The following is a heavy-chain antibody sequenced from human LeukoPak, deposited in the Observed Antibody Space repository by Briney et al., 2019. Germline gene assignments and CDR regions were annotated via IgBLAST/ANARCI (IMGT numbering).Heavy chain of an antibody. Sequence: WGSLRLSCAASGFTFSDYYMSWIRQAPGKGLEWVSYISRNSYTNYADSVKGRFTISRDNAKNSLYLQMASLRAEDTAVYYCARMGIAAVGAYYFDYWGQGTLVAVSS. CDR2: ISRNSYT. J-gene: IGHJ4*02. V-gene: IGHV3-11*06. D-gene: IGHD6-13*01. CDR3: ARMGIAAVGAYYFDY. CDR1: GFTFSDYY.